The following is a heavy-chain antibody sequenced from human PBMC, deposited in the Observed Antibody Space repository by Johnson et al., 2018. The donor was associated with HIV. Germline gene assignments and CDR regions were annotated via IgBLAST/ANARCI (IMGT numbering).Heavy chain of an antibody. V-gene: IGHV3-74*02. J-gene: IGHJ3*02. D-gene: IGHD6-6*01. CDR2: INSYGSST. CDR3: ARAVYSSSSSCAFDI. Sequence: VQLVESGGGVVQPGRSLRVSCAASGFIFSSYWMHWVRRAPGKGLVWVSRINSYGSSTTYADSVKGRFTISRDNAKNTVYLQINSLRGEDTAVYYCARAVYSSSSSCAFDIWGQGTMVTVSS. CDR1: GFIFSSYW.